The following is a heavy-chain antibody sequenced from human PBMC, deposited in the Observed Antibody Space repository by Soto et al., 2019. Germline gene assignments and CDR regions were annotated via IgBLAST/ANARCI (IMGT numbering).Heavy chain of an antibody. CDR1: GGSISSGGYY. V-gene: IGHV4-31*03. CDR2: IYYSGST. CDR3: ARAEVYCSSTSCYNYYGMDV. D-gene: IGHD2-2*01. Sequence: PSETLSLTCTVSGGSISSGGYYWSWIRHHPGKGLVWIGYIYYSGSTYYNPSLKSRVTISVDTSKNQFSLKLSSVTAADTAVYYCARAEVYCSSTSCYNYYGMDVWGQGTTVTVSS. J-gene: IGHJ6*02.